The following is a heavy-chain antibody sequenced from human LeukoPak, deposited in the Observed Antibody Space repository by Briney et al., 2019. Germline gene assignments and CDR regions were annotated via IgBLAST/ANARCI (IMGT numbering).Heavy chain of an antibody. J-gene: IGHJ3*02. D-gene: IGHD5-18*01. V-gene: IGHV3-30*03. CDR3: TTLTAMDDDAFDI. Sequence: GGSLRLSCAASGFTVSSYGMHWVRQAPGKGLEWVAVISYDGSNKYYADSVKGRFTISRDNSKNTLYLQMNSLRAEDTAVYYCTTLTAMDDDAFDIWGQGTMVTVSS. CDR2: ISYDGSNK. CDR1: GFTVSSYG.